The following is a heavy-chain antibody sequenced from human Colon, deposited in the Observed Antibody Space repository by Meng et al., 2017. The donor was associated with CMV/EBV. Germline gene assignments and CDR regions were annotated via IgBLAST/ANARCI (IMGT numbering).Heavy chain of an antibody. Sequence: GESLKISCAASGFTFSTFEMNWVRQAPGKGLEWVAYISGSGNTIHYGESVKGRFTISRDNAKKSLYLEMSSLRAEDTALYYCARGLCNYYYYGMDVWGQGTTVTVSS. CDR3: ARGLCNYYYYGMDV. J-gene: IGHJ6*02. V-gene: IGHV3-48*03. CDR2: ISGSGNTI. CDR1: GFTFSTFE. D-gene: IGHD2/OR15-2a*01.